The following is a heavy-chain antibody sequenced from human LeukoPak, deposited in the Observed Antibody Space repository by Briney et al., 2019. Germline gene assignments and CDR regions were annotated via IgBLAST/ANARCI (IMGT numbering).Heavy chain of an antibody. D-gene: IGHD1-26*01. J-gene: IGHJ4*02. CDR1: GFTFSTFE. V-gene: IGHV3-48*03. Sequence: GGSLRLSCAASGFTFSTFELNWVRQGPGKGLEWISYISGSSSVIYYADSVKGRFTISRDNAKNSLYLQMNSLRAEDTAVYYCARESGSYGYWGQGTLVTVSS. CDR2: ISGSSSVI. CDR3: ARESGSYGY.